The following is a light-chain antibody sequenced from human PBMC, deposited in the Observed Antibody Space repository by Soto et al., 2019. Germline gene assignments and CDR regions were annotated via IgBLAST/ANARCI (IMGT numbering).Light chain of an antibody. Sequence: EIVLTQSPGALSLSPGEGATLTCRASQAVISGYLAWYQQKPGQAPRLLMYGVSSRPTGISDRFSGSGSGTEFTLPITRLEPEDLALYYCQQYGVPPFNFGQGTKLQIK. CDR2: GVS. V-gene: IGKV3-20*01. CDR3: QQYGVPPFN. J-gene: IGKJ2*01. CDR1: QAVISGY.